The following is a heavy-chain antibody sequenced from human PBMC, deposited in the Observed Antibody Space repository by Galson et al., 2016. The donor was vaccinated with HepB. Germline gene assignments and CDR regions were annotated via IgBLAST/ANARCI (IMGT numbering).Heavy chain of an antibody. CDR2: IYWDDDK. Sequence: PALVKPTQTLTLPCTFSGFSLSTSGVGVGWIRQPPGKALEWLALIYWDDDKRYSPSLKSRLTITKDTSKNQVVLTMTNMDPVDTATYYWSQVIMDDDWNYSIFDYWGQGTLVTVSS. D-gene: IGHD1-7*01. V-gene: IGHV2-5*02. CDR3: SQVIMDDDWNYSIFDY. J-gene: IGHJ4*02. CDR1: GFSLSTSGVG.